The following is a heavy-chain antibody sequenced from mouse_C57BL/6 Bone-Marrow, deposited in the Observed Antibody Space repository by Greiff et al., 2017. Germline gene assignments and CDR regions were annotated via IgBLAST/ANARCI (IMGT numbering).Heavy chain of an antibody. CDR3: ARRYYYGSSPAWFAY. D-gene: IGHD1-1*01. J-gene: IGHJ3*01. V-gene: IGHV14-2*01. CDR2: IDPEDGET. Sequence: LVESGAELVKPGASVKLSCTASGFNIKDYYMHWVKQRTEQGLEWIGRIDPEDGETKYAPKFQGKATITADTSANTAYLKLSSLTSEDTAVYYCARRYYYGSSPAWFAYWGQGTLVTVSA. CDR1: GFNIKDYY.